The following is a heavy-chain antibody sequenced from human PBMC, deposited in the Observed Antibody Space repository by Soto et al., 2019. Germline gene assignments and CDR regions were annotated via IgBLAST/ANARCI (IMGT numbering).Heavy chain of an antibody. Sequence: EVQLLESGGGLVQPGGSLRLSCAASGFTFSSYAMSWVRQAPGKGLEWVSAISGSGGSTYYADSVKGRFTISRDNSKNTLYLQINSLRAEDTAVYYCAKDHGWVILSLDYWCQGTLVTVSS. CDR1: GFTFSSYA. D-gene: IGHD1-26*01. CDR3: AKDHGWVILSLDY. V-gene: IGHV3-23*01. J-gene: IGHJ4*02. CDR2: ISGSGGST.